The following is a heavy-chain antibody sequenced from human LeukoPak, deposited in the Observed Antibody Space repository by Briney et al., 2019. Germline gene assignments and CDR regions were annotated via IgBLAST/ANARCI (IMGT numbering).Heavy chain of an antibody. CDR3: ATAYCSSTSCPT. V-gene: IGHV3-23*01. J-gene: IGHJ5*02. CDR1: GFTFSSYA. CDR2: INDSGGST. D-gene: IGHD2-2*01. Sequence: GGSLRLSCAASGFTFSSYAMSWVRQAPGKGLEGVSSINDSGGSTYYADSVKGRFTISRDNSKNTLCLLMNNLRAEDTAIFYCATAYCSSTSCPTWGQGTLVTVSS.